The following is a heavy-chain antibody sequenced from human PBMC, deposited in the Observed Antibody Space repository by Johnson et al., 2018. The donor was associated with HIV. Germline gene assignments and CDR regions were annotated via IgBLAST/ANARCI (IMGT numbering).Heavy chain of an antibody. Sequence: VQLVESGGGVVRPGGSLRLSCAASGFTFDDHGMSWVRQGSGKGLEWVSGINWNGGSKGYGDSVKGRFTISRDNAKNTLYLQMNSLRAEDTAVYYCAKDRGLSAFDIWGQGTMVTVSS. D-gene: IGHD3-10*01. CDR1: GFTFDDHG. J-gene: IGHJ3*02. CDR3: AKDRGLSAFDI. CDR2: INWNGGSK. V-gene: IGHV3-20*04.